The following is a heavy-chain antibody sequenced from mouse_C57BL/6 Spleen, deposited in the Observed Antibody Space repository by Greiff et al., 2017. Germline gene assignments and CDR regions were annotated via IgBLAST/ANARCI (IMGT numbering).Heavy chain of an antibody. V-gene: IGHV1-39*01. J-gene: IGHJ4*01. Sequence: QLVESGPELVKPGASVKISCKASGYSFTDYNMNWVKQSNGKSLEWIGVINPNYGTTSYNQKFKGKATLTVDQSSSTAYMQLNSLTSEDSAVYYCAREGGNYSYYYAMDYWGQGTSVTVSS. CDR1: GYSFTDYN. CDR3: AREGGNYSYYYAMDY. D-gene: IGHD2-1*01. CDR2: INPNYGTT.